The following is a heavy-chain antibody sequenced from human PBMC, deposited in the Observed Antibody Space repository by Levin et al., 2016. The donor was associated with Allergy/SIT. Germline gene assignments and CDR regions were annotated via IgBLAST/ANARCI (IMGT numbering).Heavy chain of an antibody. Sequence: GESLKISCAASGFTFNSYSIHWVRQAPGKGPEWVSSISRTSSHIYYADSVKGRFTISRDNAKNSLYLQMNSLRGEDTAVYYCARDAATVGYLDYWGQGTLVTVSS. CDR3: ARDAATVGYLDY. CDR1: GFTFNSYS. J-gene: IGHJ4*02. V-gene: IGHV3-21*01. D-gene: IGHD4-17*01. CDR2: ISRTSSHI.